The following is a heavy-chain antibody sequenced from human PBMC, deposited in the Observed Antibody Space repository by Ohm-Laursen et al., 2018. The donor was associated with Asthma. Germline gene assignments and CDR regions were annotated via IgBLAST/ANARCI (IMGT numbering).Heavy chain of an antibody. CDR1: GYTFSRYS. D-gene: IGHD5-24*01. J-gene: IGHJ4*02. V-gene: IGHV3-21*01. CDR2: ISTASSFI. CDR3: ARFRDGYRN. Sequence: GSLRLSCTASGYTFSRYSIHWVRQIPGKGLEWVASISTASSFIYYADSVRGRFTTSRDNARNSVYLQMNSLRAEDTAVYYCARFRDGYRNWGQGTLVTVSS.